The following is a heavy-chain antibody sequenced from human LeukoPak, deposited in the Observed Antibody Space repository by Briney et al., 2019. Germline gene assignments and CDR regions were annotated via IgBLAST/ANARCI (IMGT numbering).Heavy chain of an antibody. J-gene: IGHJ4*02. CDR3: ARDSYIMYYYDSSGYYYFDY. CDR2: IKQDGSEK. V-gene: IGHV3-7*01. CDR1: GFTFSSYW. Sequence: GGSLRLSCAASGFTFSSYWMSWVRQAPGKGLEWVANIKQDGSEKYYVDSVKGRFTISRDNAKSSLYLQMNSLRAEDTAVYYCARDSYIMYYYDSSGYYYFDYWGQGTLVTVSS. D-gene: IGHD3-22*01.